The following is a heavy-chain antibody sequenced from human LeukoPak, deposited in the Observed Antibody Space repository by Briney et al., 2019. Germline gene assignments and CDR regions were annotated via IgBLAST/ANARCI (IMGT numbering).Heavy chain of an antibody. V-gene: IGHV4-34*01. CDR3: ARGAARFLEWLKLNWFDP. Sequence: PSETLSLXCAVYGGSVSGYYWSWIRKPPGKGLEWIGEINHSGSTNYNPSLKSRVTISVDTSKNQFSLKLSSETAADTAVYYCARGAARFLEWLKLNWFDPWGQGTLVTVSS. CDR2: INHSGST. CDR1: GGSVSGYY. J-gene: IGHJ5*02. D-gene: IGHD3-3*01.